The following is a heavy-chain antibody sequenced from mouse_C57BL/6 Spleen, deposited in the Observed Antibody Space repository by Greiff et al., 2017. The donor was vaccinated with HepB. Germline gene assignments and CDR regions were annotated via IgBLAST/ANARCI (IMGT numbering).Heavy chain of an antibody. D-gene: IGHD2-14*01. CDR2: IDPENGDT. J-gene: IGHJ2*01. CDR3: TTRYVVDY. Sequence: VQLQQSGAELVRPGASVKLSCTASGFNIKDDYMHWVKQRPEQGLEWIGWIDPENGDTEYASKFQGKATITADTSSNTAYLQLSSLTSEDTAVYYCTTRYVVDYWGQGTTLTVSS. CDR1: GFNIKDDY. V-gene: IGHV14-4*01.